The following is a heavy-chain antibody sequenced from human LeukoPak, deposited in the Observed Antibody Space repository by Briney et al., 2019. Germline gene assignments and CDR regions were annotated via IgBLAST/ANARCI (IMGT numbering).Heavy chain of an antibody. CDR2: INPSGGST. CDR3: ARDRAIYFDFWSGPYGMDV. Sequence: ASAKVSCKASGYTFTSYYMHWVRQAPGQGLEWMGIINPSGGSTSYAQKFQGRVTMTGDTSTSTVYMELSSLRSEDTAVYYCARDRAIYFDFWSGPYGMDVWGQGTTVTVSS. CDR1: GYTFTSYY. V-gene: IGHV1-46*01. J-gene: IGHJ6*02. D-gene: IGHD3-3*01.